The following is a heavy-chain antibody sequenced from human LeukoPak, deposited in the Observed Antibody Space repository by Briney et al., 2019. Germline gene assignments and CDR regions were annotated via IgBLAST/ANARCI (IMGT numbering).Heavy chain of an antibody. CDR2: INHIGST. J-gene: IGHJ5*02. Sequence: SETLSLTCAVYGGSSRVDYWGWIRQPPGKGLEWIGEINHIGSTNYNPSLKSRVTISVDTSKNQFSLKMSSVTAADTAVYYCARGYVGGNKGNWCDPWGQGTLVTVSS. D-gene: IGHD4-23*01. V-gene: IGHV4-34*01. CDR1: GGSSRVDY. CDR3: ARGYVGGNKGNWCDP.